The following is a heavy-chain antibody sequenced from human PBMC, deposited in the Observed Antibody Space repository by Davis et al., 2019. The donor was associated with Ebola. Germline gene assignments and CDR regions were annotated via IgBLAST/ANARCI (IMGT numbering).Heavy chain of an antibody. J-gene: IGHJ4*02. Sequence: SVKVSCKASGYTFTGYYMHWVRQAAGQGLEWMGEIIPIFGTANYAQKFQGRVTITADESTSTAYMELSSLRSEDTAVYYCARGPTDPSGGWGQGTLVTVSS. CDR1: GYTFTGYY. CDR3: ARGPTDPSGG. CDR2: IIPIFGTA. V-gene: IGHV1-69*13. D-gene: IGHD3-16*01.